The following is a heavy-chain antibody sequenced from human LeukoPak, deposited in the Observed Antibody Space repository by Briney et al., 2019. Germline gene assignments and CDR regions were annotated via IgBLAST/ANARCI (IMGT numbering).Heavy chain of an antibody. Sequence: PGGSLRLSCAASGFSFSSYWMTWVRQAPGKGLEWVANMKEDGSEKNYVDSVKGRFTISRDNVKNSLYLQMNSLRAEDTAVYYCARGGRVYNDYWGQGTLVTVSS. CDR3: ARGGRVYNDY. J-gene: IGHJ4*02. D-gene: IGHD3-10*01. V-gene: IGHV3-7*01. CDR2: MKEDGSEK. CDR1: GFSFSSYW.